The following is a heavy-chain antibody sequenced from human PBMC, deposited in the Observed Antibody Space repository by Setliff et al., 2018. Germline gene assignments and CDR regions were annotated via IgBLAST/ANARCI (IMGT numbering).Heavy chain of an antibody. CDR1: GATLSGDV. CDR2: FIPVLGKA. V-gene: IGHV1-69*04. CDR3: ARELRSPFWHFDL. J-gene: IGHJ4*02. D-gene: IGHD3-3*01. Sequence: ASVKVSCKASGATLSGDVFSWVRQAPGHGLEWMGRFIPVLGKANYAPRFQDRLTITVDTSTGTSYMDLRSLRSDDTAIYYCARELRSPFWHFDLWGQGSLVTVSS.